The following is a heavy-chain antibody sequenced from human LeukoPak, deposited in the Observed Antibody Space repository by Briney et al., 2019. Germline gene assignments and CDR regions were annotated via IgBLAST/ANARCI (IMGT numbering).Heavy chain of an antibody. CDR2: IYYSGST. CDR3: ARHLSGIGLYYFDY. V-gene: IGHV4-39*01. D-gene: IGHD1-26*01. Sequence: SETLSRTCTVSGGSVSSGNSYWGWIRQPPGRRLEWVGSIYYSGSTYYNPSLKSRVTISVDTSKNQFSLKLRFVTATDTAVYYCARHLSGIGLYYFDYWGQGTLVTVSS. CDR1: GGSVSSGNSY. J-gene: IGHJ4*02.